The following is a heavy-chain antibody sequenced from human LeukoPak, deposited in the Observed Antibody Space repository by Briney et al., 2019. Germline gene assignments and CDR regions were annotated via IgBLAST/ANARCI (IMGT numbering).Heavy chain of an antibody. Sequence: GGSLRLSCAASGFTVSSNYMSWVRQAPGKGLEWVSVIYAGGSTYYAGSVKGRVTISRDNSKNTLYLQMDNLRAEDTAVYYCARDYHDSSGHYSPFDYWGQGTLVTVSS. CDR2: IYAGGST. CDR1: GFTVSSNY. CDR3: ARDYHDSSGHYSPFDY. J-gene: IGHJ4*02. D-gene: IGHD3-22*01. V-gene: IGHV3-66*01.